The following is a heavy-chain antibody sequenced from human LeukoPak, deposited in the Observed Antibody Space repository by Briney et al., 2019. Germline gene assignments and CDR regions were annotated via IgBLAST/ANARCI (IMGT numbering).Heavy chain of an antibody. CDR3: AELGITMIGGV. D-gene: IGHD3-10*02. CDR1: GFTFSSYS. CDR2: ISSSSTYI. V-gene: IGHV3-21*01. Sequence: GGSLRLSCAASGFTFSSYSVHWVRQAPGKGLEWVSSISSSSTYIYYADSVKGRFTISRDNAKNSLSLQMNSLRAEDTAVYYCAELGITMIGGVWGKGTTVTISS. J-gene: IGHJ6*04.